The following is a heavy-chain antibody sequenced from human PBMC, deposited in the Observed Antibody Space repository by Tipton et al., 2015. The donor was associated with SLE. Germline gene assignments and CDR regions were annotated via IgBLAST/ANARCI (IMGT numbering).Heavy chain of an antibody. V-gene: IGHV4-4*01. Sequence: WVRQPPGKGLEWIGEIYHSTSTNYNPSLSSRVTISLDNSNNRFSLKLTSVTAADTAVYFCAKDLNNYGGHDGYDVWGRGTMVTVSS. CDR2: IYHSTST. CDR3: AKDLNNYGGHDGYDV. D-gene: IGHD5-18*01. J-gene: IGHJ3*01.